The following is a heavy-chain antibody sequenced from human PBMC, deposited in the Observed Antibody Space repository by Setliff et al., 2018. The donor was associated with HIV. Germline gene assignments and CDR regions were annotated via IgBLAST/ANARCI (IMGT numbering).Heavy chain of an antibody. V-gene: IGHV4-31*11. CDR2: IYYSGST. Sequence: TLSLTCAVSGVSITSATYYWSWIRHSPGKGLEWIGYIYYSGSTDYNPSLKSRVTISVDPSKNQFSLKMNSVTAADTAVYYCARASYSYDSTGYLYWGQGTLVTVSS. D-gene: IGHD3-22*01. CDR3: ARASYSYDSTGYLY. CDR1: GVSITSATYY. J-gene: IGHJ4*02.